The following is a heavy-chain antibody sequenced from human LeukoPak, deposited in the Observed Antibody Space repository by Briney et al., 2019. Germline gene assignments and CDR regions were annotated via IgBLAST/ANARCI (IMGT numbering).Heavy chain of an antibody. CDR1: GFTFSSYS. D-gene: IGHD3-3*01. Sequence: HTGGSLRLSCAASGFTFSSYSMNWVRQAPGKGLEWVANIKQDGGEKYYVDSVKGRFTISRDNGENSLYLQMNGLRAEDTAVYHCVRVWYRDKSGYSPGDYWGQGTLVTVSS. V-gene: IGHV3-7*01. CDR2: IKQDGGEK. J-gene: IGHJ4*02. CDR3: VRVWYRDKSGYSPGDY.